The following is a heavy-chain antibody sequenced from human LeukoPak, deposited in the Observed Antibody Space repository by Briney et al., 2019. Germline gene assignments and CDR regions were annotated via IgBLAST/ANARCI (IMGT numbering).Heavy chain of an antibody. Sequence: PGGSLRLSCAASGFTLSSYSMNWVRQAPGKGLERVSSISSSSSYIYYADSVKGRFTISRDNAKNSLYLQMNSLRAEDTAVYYCARDRIAAAGTFDYWGQGTLVTVSS. J-gene: IGHJ4*02. CDR1: GFTLSSYS. D-gene: IGHD6-13*01. V-gene: IGHV3-21*01. CDR2: ISSSSSYI. CDR3: ARDRIAAAGTFDY.